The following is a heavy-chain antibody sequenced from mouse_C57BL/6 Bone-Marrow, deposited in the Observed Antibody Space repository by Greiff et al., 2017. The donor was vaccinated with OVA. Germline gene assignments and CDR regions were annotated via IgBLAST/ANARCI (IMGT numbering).Heavy chain of an antibody. V-gene: IGHV1-61*01. CDR2: IYPSDSET. CDR3: ASLYYSNYDYYAMDY. J-gene: IGHJ4*01. Sequence: QVQLQQSGAELVRPGSSVKLSCKASGYTFTSYWMDWVKQRPGQGLEWIGNIYPSDSETHYNQKFKNKATLTVDKSSSTAYMQLSSLTTKDSAVYYCASLYYSNYDYYAMDYWGQGTSVTVSS. D-gene: IGHD2-5*01. CDR1: GYTFTSYW.